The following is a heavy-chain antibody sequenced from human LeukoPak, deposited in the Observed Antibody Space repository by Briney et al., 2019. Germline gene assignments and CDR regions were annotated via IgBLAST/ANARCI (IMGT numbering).Heavy chain of an antibody. CDR1: GGSISSYY. J-gene: IGHJ3*02. Sequence: SETLSLTCTVSGGSISSYYWSWLRQPAGKGLEWIGRIYTSGSTNYNPSLKSRVTLSVDTSKNQFSLKLCSVTAADTAVYYCARAGDILSGYYKGLEGAFDIWGQGTMVTVSS. CDR2: IYTSGST. CDR3: ARAGDILSGYYKGLEGAFDI. V-gene: IGHV4-4*07. D-gene: IGHD3-9*01.